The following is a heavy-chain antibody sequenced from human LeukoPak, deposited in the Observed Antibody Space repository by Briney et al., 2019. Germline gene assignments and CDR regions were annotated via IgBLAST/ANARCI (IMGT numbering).Heavy chain of an antibody. CDR3: ARSAAAGFSYYSYYLDV. Sequence: GGSLRLSCAASGFTFSDYGMSWVRQAPGKGLEWVSTIGGRGGSTYYADSVKGRFTISRDNSKNTLYLQMNSLRAEDTAVYYCARSAAAGFSYYSYYLDVWGKGTTVTIFS. D-gene: IGHD6-13*01. CDR1: GFTFSDYG. V-gene: IGHV3-23*01. CDR2: IGGRGGST. J-gene: IGHJ6*03.